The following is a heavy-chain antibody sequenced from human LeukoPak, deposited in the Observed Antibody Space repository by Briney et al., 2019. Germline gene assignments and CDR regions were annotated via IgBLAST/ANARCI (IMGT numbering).Heavy chain of an antibody. V-gene: IGHV3-21*04. J-gene: IGHJ4*02. CDR1: GFTFSSYS. Sequence: GGSLRLSCAASGFTFSSYSMNWVRQAPGKGLEWVSSISSSSSYIYYADSVKGRFTISRDNAKNSLYLQMNSLRAEDTAVYYCAKDLMVVTAIPYYWGQGTLVTVSS. D-gene: IGHD2-21*02. CDR3: AKDLMVVTAIPYY. CDR2: ISSSSSYI.